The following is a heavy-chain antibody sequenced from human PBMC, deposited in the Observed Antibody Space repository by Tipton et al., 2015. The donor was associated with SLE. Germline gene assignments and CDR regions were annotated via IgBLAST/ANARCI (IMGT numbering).Heavy chain of an antibody. CDR2: IYHSGST. V-gene: IGHV4-38-2*02. CDR1: GYSISSDYY. J-gene: IGHJ4*02. CDR3: ARIVAAAGTRYFDY. Sequence: TLSLTCTVSGYSISSDYYWGWIRQPPGKGLEWIGSIYHSGSTHYNPSLKSRVTISVDTSKNQFSLKLSSVTAADTAVYYCARIVAAAGTRYFDYWGQGTLVTVSS. D-gene: IGHD6-13*01.